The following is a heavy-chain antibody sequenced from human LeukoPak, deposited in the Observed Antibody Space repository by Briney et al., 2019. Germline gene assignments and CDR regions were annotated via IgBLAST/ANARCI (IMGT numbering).Heavy chain of an antibody. J-gene: IGHJ3*02. CDR1: GFTFSSYS. D-gene: IGHD3-16*02. CDR3: ARPLRPRGLSPHDAFDI. V-gene: IGHV3-48*04. Sequence: GGSLRLSCAASGFTFSSYSMNWVRQAPGKGLEWVSYISSSSSTIYYADSVKGRFTISRDNAKNSLYLQMNSLRAEGTAVYYCARPLRPRGLSPHDAFDIWGQGTMVTVSS. CDR2: ISSSSSTI.